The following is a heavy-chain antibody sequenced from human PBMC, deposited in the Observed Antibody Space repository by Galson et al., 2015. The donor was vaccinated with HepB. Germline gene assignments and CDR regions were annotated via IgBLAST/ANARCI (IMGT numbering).Heavy chain of an antibody. D-gene: IGHD5-18*01. CDR1: GFTVSTYY. Sequence: SLRLSCAASGFTVSTYYMNWVRQAPGKGLEWVSVFHSGGSTDYADAVKSRFTITRDKLKNTVYLQMNSLRGDDTAVYYCASGYWSGYALNYSGQGTLVTVSS. V-gene: IGHV3-53*01. CDR3: ASGYWSGYALNY. CDR2: FHSGGST. J-gene: IGHJ4*02.